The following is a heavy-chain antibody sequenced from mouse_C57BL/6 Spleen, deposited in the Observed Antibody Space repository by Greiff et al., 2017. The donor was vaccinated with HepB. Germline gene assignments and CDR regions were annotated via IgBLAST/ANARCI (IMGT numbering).Heavy chain of an antibody. CDR2: ISSGSSTI. J-gene: IGHJ4*01. D-gene: IGHD2-2*01. CDR3: ARRYYGYPYYAMDY. CDR1: GFTFSDYG. V-gene: IGHV5-17*01. Sequence: DVMLVESGGGLVKPGGSLKLSCAASGFTFSDYGMHWVRQAPEKGLEWVAYISSGSSTIYYADTVKGRFTISRDNAKNTLFLQMTSLRSEDTAMYYCARRYYGYPYYAMDYWGQGTSVTVSS.